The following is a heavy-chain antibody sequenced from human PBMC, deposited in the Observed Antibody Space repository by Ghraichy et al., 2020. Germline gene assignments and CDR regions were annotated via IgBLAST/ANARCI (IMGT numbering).Heavy chain of an antibody. CDR2: IIPIFGTA. Sequence: SVKVSCKASGGTFSSYAISWVRQAPGQGLEWMGGIIPIFGTANYAQKFQGRVTITADESTSTAYMELSSLRSEDTAVYYCARGGYSYGYYYDSSGRGPGPVMRYYYYYYGMDVWGQGTMVTVSS. CDR1: GGTFSSYA. V-gene: IGHV1-69*13. CDR3: ARGGYSYGYYYDSSGRGPGPVMRYYYYYYGMDV. D-gene: IGHD3-22*01. J-gene: IGHJ6*02.